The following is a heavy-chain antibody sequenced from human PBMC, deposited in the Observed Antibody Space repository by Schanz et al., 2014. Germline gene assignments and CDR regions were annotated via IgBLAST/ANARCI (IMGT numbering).Heavy chain of an antibody. D-gene: IGHD3-10*01. CDR3: TRGSGSRSYGWYYDS. CDR2: ISWNGGTK. CDR1: GFMFEDYD. Sequence: EEQLVESGGGLVQPGRSLRLSCAASGFMFEDYDMHWVRQAPGKGLEWVSGISWNGGTKDYADSVKGRFTISRDNAKNSLYLQMNSLRAEDTAVYYCTRGSGSRSYGWYYDSWGQGTLVTVSS. V-gene: IGHV3-9*01. J-gene: IGHJ4*02.